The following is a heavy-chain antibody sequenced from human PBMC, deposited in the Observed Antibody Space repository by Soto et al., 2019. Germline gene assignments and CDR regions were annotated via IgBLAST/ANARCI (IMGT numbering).Heavy chain of an antibody. CDR2: IIPVFGTA. CDR1: GGTFSSYA. CDR3: AKVRYSSPMGYYYGMDV. D-gene: IGHD2-2*01. J-gene: IGHJ6*02. Sequence: SVKVSCKASGGTFSSYAISWVRQAPGLGLEWVGGIIPVFGTANYAQKFQGRVTITADESTSTSYMEVNNLRSEDTAVYYCAKVRYSSPMGYYYGMDVWGQGTTVTVSS. V-gene: IGHV1-69*13.